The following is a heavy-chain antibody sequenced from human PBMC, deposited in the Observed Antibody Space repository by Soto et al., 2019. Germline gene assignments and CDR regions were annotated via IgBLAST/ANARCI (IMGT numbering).Heavy chain of an antibody. D-gene: IGHD3-9*01. J-gene: IGHJ4*02. Sequence: GASVKVSCKASGYTFTSYGISWVRQAPGQGLEWMGWISAYNGNTNYAQKLQGRVTMTTDTSTSTAYRELRSLRSDDTAVYYCARDPYYDIFTAYLTPGYFDCWGQGTMVTVSS. CDR2: ISAYNGNT. V-gene: IGHV1-18*01. CDR1: GYTFTSYG. CDR3: ARDPYYDIFTAYLTPGYFDC.